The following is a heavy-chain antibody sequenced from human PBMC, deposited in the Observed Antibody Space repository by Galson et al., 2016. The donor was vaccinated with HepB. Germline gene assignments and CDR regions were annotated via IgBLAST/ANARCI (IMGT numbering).Heavy chain of an antibody. J-gene: IGHJ4*02. Sequence: SGAEVKKPGGSLRLSCAVSGFTFSHFAMHWVRQAPGKGLEWVAVISYDETNKYYADSVKGRFTISRDNSKNTLYLFMNNLRAGDTAVYYCGKHGGFDYWGQGALVTVSS. CDR3: GKHGGFDY. CDR1: GFTFSHFA. D-gene: IGHD3-16*01. CDR2: ISYDETNK. V-gene: IGHV3-30*18.